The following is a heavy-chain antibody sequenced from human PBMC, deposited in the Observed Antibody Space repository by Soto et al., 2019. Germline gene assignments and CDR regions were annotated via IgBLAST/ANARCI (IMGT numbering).Heavy chain of an antibody. V-gene: IGHV4-39*07. CDR1: GGSISNTNYY. Sequence: SETLSLTCTVSGGSISNTNYYWGWIRQPPGKGLEWIGNVYYNGFTYYNPSLKSRVTISVDTSKNQFSLKLSSVTAADTAVYYCARDLVQGNWFDPWGQGTLVTVSS. CDR3: ARDLVQGNWFDP. D-gene: IGHD2-8*02. J-gene: IGHJ5*02. CDR2: VYYNGFT.